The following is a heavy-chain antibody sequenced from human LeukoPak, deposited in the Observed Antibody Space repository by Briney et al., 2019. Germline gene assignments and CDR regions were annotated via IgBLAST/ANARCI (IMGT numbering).Heavy chain of an antibody. V-gene: IGHV3-21*06. CDR1: GFTFSSYS. D-gene: IGHD3-22*01. Sequence: PGGSLRLSCAASGFTFSSYSMNWVRQAPGKGLEWVSSITRSNYIYYADSVKGRFTISRDNAKNSLYLQMNSLRAEGTAVYYCAGYASSDRRDAFDIWGQGTMVTVSS. CDR3: AGYASSDRRDAFDI. J-gene: IGHJ3*02. CDR2: ITRSNYI.